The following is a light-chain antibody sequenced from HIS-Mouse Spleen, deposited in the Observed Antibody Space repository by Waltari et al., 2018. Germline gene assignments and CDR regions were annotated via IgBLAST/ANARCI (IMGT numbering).Light chain of an antibody. CDR1: SSAAGGYND. V-gene: IGLV2-14*01. J-gene: IGLJ2*01. CDR3: SSYTSSSDVV. CDR2: EVS. Sequence: QSALTQPASVSGSPGQSITLSCTGTSSAAGGYNDVSRYQQHPGKAPKLMIYEVSNRPSGVSNRFSGSKSGNTASLTISGLQAEDEADYYCSSYTSSSDVVFGGGTKLTVL.